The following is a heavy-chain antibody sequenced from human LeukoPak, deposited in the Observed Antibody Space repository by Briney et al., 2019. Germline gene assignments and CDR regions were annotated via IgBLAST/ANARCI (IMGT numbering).Heavy chain of an antibody. CDR3: ATEGSGSYYYYMDV. D-gene: IGHD6-19*01. CDR1: GYTLTELS. CDR2: FDPEDGET. Sequence: ASVKVSCKVSGYTLTELSMHWVRQAPGKGREWMGGFDPEDGETIYAQKFQGRVTMTEDTFTDTAYMELSGLRAEDKGVYYCATEGSGSYYYYMDVWGKGTTVTVSS. J-gene: IGHJ6*03. V-gene: IGHV1-24*01.